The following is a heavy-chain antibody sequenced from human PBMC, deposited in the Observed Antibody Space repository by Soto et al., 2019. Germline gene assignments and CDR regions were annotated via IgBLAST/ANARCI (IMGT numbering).Heavy chain of an antibody. Sequence: SETLSLTCTVSGGSISSYYWTWIRQPPGKGLEWIGYIHYSGSTNYNPYLKSRLTMSVDTSKNQFSLKLSSVTAADTAVYYCARHGGAGAYADSYMDVWGKGTTVTVSS. J-gene: IGHJ6*03. CDR1: GGSISSYY. CDR2: IHYSGST. CDR3: ARHGGAGAYADSYMDV. V-gene: IGHV4-59*08. D-gene: IGHD5-12*01.